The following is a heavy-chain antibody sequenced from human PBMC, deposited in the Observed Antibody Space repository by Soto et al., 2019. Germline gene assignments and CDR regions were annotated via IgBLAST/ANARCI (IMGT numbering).Heavy chain of an antibody. V-gene: IGHV3-74*01. J-gene: IGHJ5*02. CDR1: GFTFSTYW. D-gene: IGHD5-12*01. CDR2: INSDGSTT. CDR3: AGGVATLLA. Sequence: EVQLVESGGGLVQPGGSLRLSCAASGFTFSTYWMHWVRQVPGKGLVWVSRINSDGSTTSYADSVKGQFTISRDNAKNTLFLQMISLGAEDTAVYYCAGGVATLLAWGQGTLVTVSS.